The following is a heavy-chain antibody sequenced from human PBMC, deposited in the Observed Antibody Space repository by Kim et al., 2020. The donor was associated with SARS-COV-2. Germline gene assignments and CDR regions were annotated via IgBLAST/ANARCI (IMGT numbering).Heavy chain of an antibody. CDR3: ARDTGFRLDY. CDR2: SDK. J-gene: IGHJ4*02. V-gene: IGHV3-7*01. Sequence: SDKNHVDSGRGRFTISRDNAKNSVSLQMNSLRADDTAVYYCARDTGFRLDYWGQGALVTVSS.